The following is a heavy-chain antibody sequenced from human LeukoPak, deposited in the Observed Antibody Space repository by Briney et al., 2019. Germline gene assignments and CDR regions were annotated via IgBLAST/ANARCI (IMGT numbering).Heavy chain of an antibody. CDR3: AKSYYYGSGDYSLTAFDI. CDR1: GFTFSRYD. D-gene: IGHD3-10*01. CDR2: ISDSAGTT. V-gene: IGHV3-23*01. Sequence: GGSLRLSCTASGFTFSRYDMSWVRQAPGKGLEWVSGISDSAGTTYYADSVKGRFSISRDNSKNTLNLQMNSLRAEDTAVYYCAKSYYYGSGDYSLTAFDIWGQGTMLAVSS. J-gene: IGHJ3*02.